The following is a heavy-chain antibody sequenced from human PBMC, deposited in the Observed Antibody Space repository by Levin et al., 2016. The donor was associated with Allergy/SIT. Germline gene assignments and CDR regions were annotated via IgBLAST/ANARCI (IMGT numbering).Heavy chain of an antibody. J-gene: IGHJ5*02. D-gene: IGHD5-24*01. Sequence: ASVKVSCKASGYTFTGYYMHWVRQAPGQGLEWMGWINPNSGGTNYAQKFQGWVTMTRDTSISTAYMELSRLRSDDTAVYYCARGDGYNLSGDNWFDPWGQGTLVTVSS. CDR3: ARGDGYNLSGDNWFDP. CDR1: GYTFTGYY. CDR2: INPNSGGT. V-gene: IGHV1-2*04.